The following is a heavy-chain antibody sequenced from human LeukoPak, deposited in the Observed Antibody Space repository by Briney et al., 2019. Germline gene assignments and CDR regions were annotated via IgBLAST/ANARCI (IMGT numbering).Heavy chain of an antibody. CDR2: IYHSGST. V-gene: IGHV4-38-2*02. CDR1: GYSISSGYY. J-gene: IGHJ4*02. CDR3: ARDLEAAAGDFDY. D-gene: IGHD6-13*01. Sequence: SETLSLTCTVSGYSISSGYYWGWIRQPPGKGLEWIGSIYHSGSTYYNPPLKSRVTISVDTSKNQFSLKLSSVTAADTAVYYCARDLEAAAGDFDYWGQGTLVTVSS.